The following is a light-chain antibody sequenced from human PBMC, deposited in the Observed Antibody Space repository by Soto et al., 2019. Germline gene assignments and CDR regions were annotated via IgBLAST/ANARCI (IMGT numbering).Light chain of an antibody. V-gene: IGKV1D-12*01. J-gene: IGKJ4*01. CDR3: QQANSFPLT. CDR1: ESVGNW. Sequence: GDRITITCRASESVGNWLAWYQQKPGKAHKLLIYGASTLQSGVPSRFSGSRSGTDFRLTVSSLQPEDFGTYYCQQANSFPLTFGGGTKVEIK. CDR2: GAS.